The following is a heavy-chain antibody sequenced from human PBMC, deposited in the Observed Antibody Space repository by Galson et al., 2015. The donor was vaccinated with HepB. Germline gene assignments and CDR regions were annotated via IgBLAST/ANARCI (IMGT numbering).Heavy chain of an antibody. J-gene: IGHJ2*01. Sequence: SVKVSCKASGYTFTSYYMHWVRQAPGQGLEWMGIINPSGGSTSYAQKFQGRVTMTRDTSTSTVYMELSSLRSEDTAVYYCAREGYCSSTSCYSTDWYFDLWGRGTLVTVSS. CDR1: GYTFTSYY. V-gene: IGHV1-46*01. CDR3: AREGYCSSTSCYSTDWYFDL. CDR2: INPSGGST. D-gene: IGHD2-2*01.